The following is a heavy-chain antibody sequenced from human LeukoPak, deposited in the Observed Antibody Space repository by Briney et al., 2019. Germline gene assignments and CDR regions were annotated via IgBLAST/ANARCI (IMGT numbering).Heavy chain of an antibody. CDR2: ISGSGGST. CDR1: GFTFSSYA. CDR3: ARERGYSGYHYYYGMDV. D-gene: IGHD5-12*01. J-gene: IGHJ6*02. Sequence: GGSLRLSCAASGFTFSSYAMSWVRQAPGKGLEWVSAISGSGGSTYYADSVKGRFTISRDNSKNTLYLQMNSLRAEDTAVYYCARERGYSGYHYYYGMDVWGQGTTVTVSS. V-gene: IGHV3-23*01.